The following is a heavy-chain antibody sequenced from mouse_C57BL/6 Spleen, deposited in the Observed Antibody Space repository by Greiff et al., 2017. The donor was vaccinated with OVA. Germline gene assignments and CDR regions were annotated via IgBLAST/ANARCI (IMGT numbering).Heavy chain of an antibody. V-gene: IGHV5-17*01. CDR3: ARVAYYSNYDWFAY. CDR2: ISSGSSTI. D-gene: IGHD2-5*01. Sequence: DVMLVESGGGLVKPGGSLKLSCAASGFTFSDYGMHWVRQAPEKGLEWVAYISSGSSTIYYADTVKGRFTISRDNAKNTPFLQMTSLRSEDTAMYYCARVAYYSNYDWFAYWGQGTLVTVSA. CDR1: GFTFSDYG. J-gene: IGHJ3*01.